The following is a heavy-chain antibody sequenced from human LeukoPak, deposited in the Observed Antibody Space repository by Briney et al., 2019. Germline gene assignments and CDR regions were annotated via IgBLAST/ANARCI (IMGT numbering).Heavy chain of an antibody. J-gene: IGHJ4*02. CDR1: GGSVSSYY. CDR2: IYYSGST. Sequence: SETLSLTCTVPGGSVSSYYWNWIRQPPGKGLEWIGSIYYSGSTYYNPSLKSRVTIYVDTSKNQFSLKVTSVTAADTAVYYCARRRVYFDYWGQGTLVTVSS. CDR3: ARRRVYFDY. V-gene: IGHV4-59*05.